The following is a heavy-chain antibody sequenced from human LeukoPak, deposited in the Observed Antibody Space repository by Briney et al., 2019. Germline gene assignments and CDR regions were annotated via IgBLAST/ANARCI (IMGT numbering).Heavy chain of an antibody. D-gene: IGHD1-26*01. CDR3: ARGQGGNYYLNYFDY. J-gene: IGHJ4*02. Sequence: SETLCLTCTVTGGSFSTYYWSWIRQTPGKGLEWIGHFYYSGSTTYNPSLKSRVTISVDTSRDQFSLKLTSVSAADTAVYYCARGQGGNYYLNYFDYWGQGALVTVSS. V-gene: IGHV4-59*01. CDR1: GGSFSTYY. CDR2: FYYSGST.